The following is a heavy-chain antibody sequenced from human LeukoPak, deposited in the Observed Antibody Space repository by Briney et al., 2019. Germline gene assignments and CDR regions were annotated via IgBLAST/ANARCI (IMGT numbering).Heavy chain of an antibody. CDR2: IYYSGST. V-gene: IGHV4-31*03. Sequence: SQTLSLTCTVSGGSISSGGYYWSWLRQHPGKGVEWIGYIYYSGSTYYNPSLKSRVTISVDTSKNQFSLKLSSVTAADTAVYYCARDSYDSSGGDRFDPWGQGTLVTVSS. CDR1: GGSISSGGYY. CDR3: ARDSYDSSGGDRFDP. J-gene: IGHJ5*02. D-gene: IGHD3-22*01.